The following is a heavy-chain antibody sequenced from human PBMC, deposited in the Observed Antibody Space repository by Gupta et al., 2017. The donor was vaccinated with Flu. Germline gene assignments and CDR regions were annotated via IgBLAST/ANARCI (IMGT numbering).Heavy chain of an antibody. D-gene: IGHD1-26*01. J-gene: IGHJ4*02. V-gene: IGHV4-31*02. CDR3: ARVKGGSYMFDY. CDR2: IYYSGST. Sequence: GYYWSWIRQHPGKGLEWIGYIYYSGSTYYNPSLKSRVTISVDTSKNQFSLKLSSVTAADTAVYYCARVKGGSYMFDYWGQGTLVTVSS. CDR1: GYY.